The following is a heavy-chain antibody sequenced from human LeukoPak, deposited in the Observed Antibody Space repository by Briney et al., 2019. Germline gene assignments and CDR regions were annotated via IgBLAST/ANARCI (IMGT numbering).Heavy chain of an antibody. J-gene: IGHJ6*02. CDR3: ARRVIPVVYYGMDV. D-gene: IGHD2-21*01. CDR1: GGTFNSYT. Sequence: GASVKVSCKASGGTFNSYTISWVRQAPGQGLEWMGRIIPILGIANYAQKFQGRVTIIADKSTSTAYMELSSLRSEDTAVYYCARRVIPVVYYGMDVWGQGTTVTVSS. CDR2: IIPILGIA. V-gene: IGHV1-69*02.